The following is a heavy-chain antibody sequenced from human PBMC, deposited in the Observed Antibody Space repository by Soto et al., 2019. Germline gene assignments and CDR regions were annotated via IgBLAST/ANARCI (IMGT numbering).Heavy chain of an antibody. CDR3: AGGVVQDYYYGMDV. CDR1: GDSVSSNSAA. J-gene: IGHJ6*02. Sequence: SQTLSLTCAISGDSVSSNSAAWNWIRQSPSRGLEWLGRTYYRSKWYNDYAVSVKSRITINPDTSKDQFSLQLNSVTPEDTAVYYCAGGVVQDYYYGMDVWGQGTTVTVSS. D-gene: IGHD6-6*01. V-gene: IGHV6-1*01. CDR2: TYYRSKWYN.